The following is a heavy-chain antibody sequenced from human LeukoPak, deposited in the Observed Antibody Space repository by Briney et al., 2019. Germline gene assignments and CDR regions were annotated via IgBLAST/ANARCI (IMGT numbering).Heavy chain of an antibody. V-gene: IGHV3-23*01. CDR1: GFTFNSYA. D-gene: IGHD2-2*03. J-gene: IGHJ3*02. CDR3: AKDFTGYCSSTSCYGRAFDI. Sequence: GGSLRLSCAASGFTFNSYAMSWVRQAPGKGLEWVSVISASGGSTNYVDSVKGRFTISRDNSKNTLYLQMNSLRAEDTAVYYCAKDFTGYCSSTSCYGRAFDIWGQGTMVTVSS. CDR2: ISASGGST.